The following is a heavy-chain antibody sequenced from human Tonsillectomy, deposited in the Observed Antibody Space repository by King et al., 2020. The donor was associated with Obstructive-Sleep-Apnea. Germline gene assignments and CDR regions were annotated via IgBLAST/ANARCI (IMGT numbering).Heavy chain of an antibody. J-gene: IGHJ6*02. D-gene: IGHD3-16*01. Sequence: VQLVESGGGLVQPGRSLRLSCAASGFSFDDYAMHWVRQAPGKGLEWVSGISWNSGSIGYADSVRGRFTISRDNAKNSLYLQMNSLRAEDTALYYCARDGVMEIYYCYGMDVWGQGTTVTVSS. CDR2: ISWNSGSI. CDR3: ARDGVMEIYYCYGMDV. CDR1: GFSFDDYA. V-gene: IGHV3-9*01.